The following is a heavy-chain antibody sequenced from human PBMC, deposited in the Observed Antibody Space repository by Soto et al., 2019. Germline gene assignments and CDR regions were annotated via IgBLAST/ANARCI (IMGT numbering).Heavy chain of an antibody. CDR3: ARYENSGPAVW. D-gene: IGHD1-26*01. V-gene: IGHV3-7*01. J-gene: IGHJ4*02. Sequence: PGGSLRLSCAASGFTFSNYWMTWVRQAPGKGLEWVANIEKDGSVTYYVDSVEGRFTISRDNAKNSLHLQMTSLKAEDTAVYYCARYENSGPAVWWGQGTLVTVSS. CDR2: IEKDGSVT. CDR1: GFTFSNYW.